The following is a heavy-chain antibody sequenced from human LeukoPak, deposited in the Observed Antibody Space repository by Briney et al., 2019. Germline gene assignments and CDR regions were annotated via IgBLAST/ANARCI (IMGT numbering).Heavy chain of an antibody. D-gene: IGHD3-3*01. CDR1: DGSISSYY. CDR2: IYYSGST. V-gene: IGHV4-59*08. CDR3: ARPLRNYDFWSGPNLGAFDI. J-gene: IGHJ3*02. Sequence: KSSETLSLTCTVSDGSISSYYWNWIRQPPGKGLEWIGYIYYSGSTNYNPSLKSRVTISVDTSKNQFSLKLSSVTAADTAVYYCARPLRNYDFWSGPNLGAFDIWGQGTMVTVSS.